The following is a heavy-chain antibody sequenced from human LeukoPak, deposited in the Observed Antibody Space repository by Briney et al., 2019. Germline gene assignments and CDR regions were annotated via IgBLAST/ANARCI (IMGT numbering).Heavy chain of an antibody. CDR2: ISSSSSYI. Sequence: GGSLRLSCAASGFTFSSYSMSWVRQAPGKGLEWVSSISSSSSYIYYADSVKGRFTISRDNAKDSLYLQMNSLRAEDTAVYYCARLATYYYDSSGYYHDYWGQGTLVTVSS. D-gene: IGHD3-22*01. J-gene: IGHJ4*02. CDR1: GFTFSSYS. CDR3: ARLATYYYDSSGYYHDY. V-gene: IGHV3-21*01.